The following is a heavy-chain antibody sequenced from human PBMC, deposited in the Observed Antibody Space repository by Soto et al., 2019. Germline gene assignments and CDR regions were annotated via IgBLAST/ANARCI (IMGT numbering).Heavy chain of an antibody. D-gene: IGHD1-26*01. CDR3: ARDMDWWELGGAFDI. V-gene: IGHV3-30-3*01. CDR2: ISYDGSNK. CDR1: GFTFSSYA. J-gene: IGHJ3*02. Sequence: QVQLVESGGGVVQPGRSLRLSCAASGFTFSSYAMHWVRQAPGKGLEWVAVISYDGSNKYYADSVKGRFTISRDNSKNTLYLQMNSLRAEDTAVYYCARDMDWWELGGAFDIWGQGTMVTVSS.